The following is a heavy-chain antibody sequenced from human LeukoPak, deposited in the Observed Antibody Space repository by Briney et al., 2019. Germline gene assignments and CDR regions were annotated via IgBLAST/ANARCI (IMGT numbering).Heavy chain of an antibody. D-gene: IGHD5-18*01. Sequence: PSETLSLTCTVSGGSISSSSYYWGWIRQPPGKGLEWIGSINYSGSTYYNPSLKSRVTISVDTSKNQFSLKLSSVTAADTAVYYCARHGVQLWPYTSVGFDYWGQGTLVTVSS. V-gene: IGHV4-39*07. CDR2: INYSGST. CDR3: ARHGVQLWPYTSVGFDY. J-gene: IGHJ4*02. CDR1: GGSISSSSYY.